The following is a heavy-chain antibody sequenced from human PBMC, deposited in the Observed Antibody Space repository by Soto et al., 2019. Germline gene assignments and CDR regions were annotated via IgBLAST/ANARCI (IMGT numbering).Heavy chain of an antibody. CDR3: ARIHRPTRYYDILTGYYKAGFDY. Sequence: GSGPTLVNPTETLTLTCTVSGFSLSNARMGVSWIRQPPGKALEWLAHIFSNDEKSYSTSLKSRLTISKDTSKSQVVLTMTNMEPVDTATYYCARIHRPTRYYDILTGYYKAGFDYWGQGTLVTVSS. CDR1: GFSLSNARMG. D-gene: IGHD3-9*01. V-gene: IGHV2-26*01. J-gene: IGHJ4*02. CDR2: IFSNDEK.